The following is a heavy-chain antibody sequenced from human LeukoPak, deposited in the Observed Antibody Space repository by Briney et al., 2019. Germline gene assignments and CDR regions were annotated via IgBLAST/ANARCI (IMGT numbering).Heavy chain of an antibody. D-gene: IGHD1-26*01. CDR3: AKGGWELRVEYFQH. CDR2: INPNSGGT. CDR1: GYTFTGYY. J-gene: IGHJ1*01. V-gene: IGHV1-2*02. Sequence: ASVKVSCKASGYTFTGYYIHWVRQAPGQGLERMGWINPNSGGTNYAQKFQGRVTMTRDTSISTAYMELSRLRSDDTAVYYCAKGGWELRVEYFQHWGQGTLVTVSS.